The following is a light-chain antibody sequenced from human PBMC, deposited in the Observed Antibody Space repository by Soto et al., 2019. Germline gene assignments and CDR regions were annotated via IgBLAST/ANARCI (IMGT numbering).Light chain of an antibody. CDR2: GNS. Sequence: QSALTQPPSVSGAPGQRVTISCTGSRSNIGAGYDVHWYQQLPGTAPKLLIYGNSNRPSGVPDRFSASKSGTSASLAITGLQAEDEADYYCQSYDSSLSGSKVFGTGTKLTVL. CDR3: QSYDSSLSGSKV. CDR1: RSNIGAGYD. J-gene: IGLJ1*01. V-gene: IGLV1-40*01.